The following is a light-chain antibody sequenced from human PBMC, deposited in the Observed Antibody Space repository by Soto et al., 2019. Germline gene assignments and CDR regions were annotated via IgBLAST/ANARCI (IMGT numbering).Light chain of an antibody. V-gene: IGKV3-15*01. CDR3: QHYNHWPPWT. Sequence: EIVITQSPATLSFCPWEIATLSCRASQSVSSNLAWYQQKPGQAPRLLIYGASTRATGIPARFIGSGSGTEFTLTISSLQSEDFAVYYCQHYNHWPPWTFGQGTKVDIK. CDR1: QSVSSN. CDR2: GAS. J-gene: IGKJ1*01.